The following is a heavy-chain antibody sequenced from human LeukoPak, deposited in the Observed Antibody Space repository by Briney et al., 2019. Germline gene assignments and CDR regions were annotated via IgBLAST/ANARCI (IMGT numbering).Heavy chain of an antibody. CDR3: ARPVNRLFLF. CDR1: GFSLSGDW. CDR2: IKEDGGET. D-gene: IGHD2-21*01. Sequence: GGSLRLSCVGSGFSLSGDWMTWVRQAPGTGLEWVANIKEDGGETYYVDSVKGRFPISRDNAKNSLYLQMNNLRAEDTAVYFCARPVNRLFLFWGPGTLVTVSS. J-gene: IGHJ4*02. V-gene: IGHV3-7*01.